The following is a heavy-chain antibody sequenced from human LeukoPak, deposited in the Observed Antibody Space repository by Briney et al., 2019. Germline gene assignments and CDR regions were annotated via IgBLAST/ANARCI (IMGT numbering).Heavy chain of an antibody. Sequence: SETLSLTCTVSGGSISSYYWSWIRQPPGKGLEWIGYIYYSGSTNYNPSLKSRVTISVDTSKNQFSLKLSSVTAADTAVYYCARVSYGSGSYYKDYYYHMDVWDKGTTVTVSS. CDR1: GGSISSYY. CDR2: IYYSGST. D-gene: IGHD3-10*01. V-gene: IGHV4-59*01. J-gene: IGHJ6*03. CDR3: ARVSYGSGSYYKDYYYHMDV.